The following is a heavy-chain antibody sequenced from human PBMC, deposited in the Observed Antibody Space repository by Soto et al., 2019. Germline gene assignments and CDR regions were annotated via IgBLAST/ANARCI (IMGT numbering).Heavy chain of an antibody. CDR2: IWYDGSNK. D-gene: IGHD3-10*01. CDR1: GFTFSSYG. CDR3: ARDGENLNYGSGSYPLDY. V-gene: IGHV3-33*01. Sequence: QVQLVESGGGVVQPGRSLRLSCAASGFTFSSYGMHWVRQAPGKGLEWVAVIWYDGSNKYYADSVKGRFTISRDNSKNTLYLQMNSLRAEDTAVYYCARDGENLNYGSGSYPLDYWGQGTLVTVSS. J-gene: IGHJ4*02.